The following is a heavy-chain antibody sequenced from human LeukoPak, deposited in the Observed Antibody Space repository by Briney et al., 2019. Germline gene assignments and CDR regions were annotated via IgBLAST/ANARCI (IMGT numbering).Heavy chain of an antibody. D-gene: IGHD3-3*01. CDR3: ITDFWSGYYHFDY. V-gene: IGHV3-15*01. CDR1: GFTFSNAW. Sequence: GGSLRLSCAASGFTFSNAWMSWVRQAPGKGLEWVGRIKSKTDGGTTDYAAPVKGRFTISRDDSKNTLYLQMNSLKTEDTAVYYCITDFWSGYYHFDYWGQGTLVTVSS. J-gene: IGHJ4*02. CDR2: IKSKTDGGTT.